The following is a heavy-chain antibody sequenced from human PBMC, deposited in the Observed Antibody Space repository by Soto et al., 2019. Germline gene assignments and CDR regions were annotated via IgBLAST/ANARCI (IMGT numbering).Heavy chain of an antibody. CDR3: ARGRRYWFDP. V-gene: IGHV4-59*01. Sequence: SETLSLPCPVSGCSISSYYWSWIRQPPGKGLEWIGYIYYSGSTNYNPSPKSRVTISVDTSKNQFSLKLSSVTAADTAVYYCARGRRYWFDPWGQGTMVTVSA. CDR2: IYYSGST. J-gene: IGHJ5*02. CDR1: GCSISSYY.